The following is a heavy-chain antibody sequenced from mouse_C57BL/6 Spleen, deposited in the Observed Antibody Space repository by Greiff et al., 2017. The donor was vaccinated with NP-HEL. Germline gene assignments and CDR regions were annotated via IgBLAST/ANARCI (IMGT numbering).Heavy chain of an antibody. CDR2: INYDGSST. V-gene: IGHV5-16*01. CDR3: ARDAGRYYYAMDY. D-gene: IGHD1-1*01. J-gene: IGHJ4*01. CDR1: GFTFSDYY. Sequence: EVHLVESEGGLVQPGSSMKLSCTASGFTFSDYYMAWVRQVPEKGLEWVANINYDGSSTYYLDSLKSRFIISRDNAKNILYLQMSSLKSEDTATYYCARDAGRYYYAMDYWGQGTSVTVSS.